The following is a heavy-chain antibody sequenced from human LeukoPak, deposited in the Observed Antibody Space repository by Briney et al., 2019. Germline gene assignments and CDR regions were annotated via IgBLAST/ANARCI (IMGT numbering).Heavy chain of an antibody. Sequence: GGSLRLSCAASGFTFTRHSMNWVRQAPGKGLEWVSFIGIWGSTIYYADSVKGRFTISRDNAKNSLYLQMNSLRAEDTAVYYCARMGGGKGPTPFDYWGQGTLVTVSS. CDR3: ARMGGGKGPTPFDY. J-gene: IGHJ4*02. V-gene: IGHV3-48*04. CDR2: IGIWGSTI. CDR1: GFTFTRHS. D-gene: IGHD1-26*01.